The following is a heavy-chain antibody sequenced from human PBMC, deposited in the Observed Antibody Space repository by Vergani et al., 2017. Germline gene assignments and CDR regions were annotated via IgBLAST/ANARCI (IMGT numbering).Heavy chain of an antibody. CDR1: GFSFSSFG. CDR3: AKDGLAYGSGSWYY. J-gene: IGHJ4*02. Sequence: QVQLVESGGGVVQPGRSLRLSCAASGFSFSSFGMHWVRQAPGKGLEWVTFIRYDGSNKYYADSVKGRFTISRDNSKNTVYLQMNSLRTGDTAVYYCAKDGLAYGSGSWYYWGRGTLVTVSS. D-gene: IGHD3-10*01. CDR2: IRYDGSNK. V-gene: IGHV3-30*02.